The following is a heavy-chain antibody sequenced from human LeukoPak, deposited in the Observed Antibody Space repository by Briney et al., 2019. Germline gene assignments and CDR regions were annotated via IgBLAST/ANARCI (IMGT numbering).Heavy chain of an antibody. V-gene: IGHV4-30-4*07. CDR3: VRGRYSSGWFKDKNWFDP. Sequence: SETLSLTCAVSGVAISRGGYAWNWIRQPPGKGLEWIAYIYHSGTTYYNPSLKGRATISVATSKNQFSLKLSSVTAADTAVYYCVRGRYSSGWFKDKNWFDPWGQGIPVTVSS. CDR1: GVAISRGGYA. CDR2: IYHSGTT. J-gene: IGHJ5*02. D-gene: IGHD6-19*01.